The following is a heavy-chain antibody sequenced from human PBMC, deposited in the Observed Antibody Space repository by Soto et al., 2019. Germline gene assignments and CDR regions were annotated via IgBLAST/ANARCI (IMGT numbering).Heavy chain of an antibody. D-gene: IGHD3-9*01. V-gene: IGHV3-33*01. Sequence: QVQLVASGGGVVQPGRSLRLSCAASGFSFSDYGIHWVRQAPGKGLEWVALIWHDGSNEYYGDSVKGRFRISRDNPKNTVYLEMNSLRAEDTAVYYCAAINYDIFTGYFSDYWGQGTLVTVSS. CDR1: GFSFSDYG. J-gene: IGHJ4*02. CDR3: AAINYDIFTGYFSDY. CDR2: IWHDGSNE.